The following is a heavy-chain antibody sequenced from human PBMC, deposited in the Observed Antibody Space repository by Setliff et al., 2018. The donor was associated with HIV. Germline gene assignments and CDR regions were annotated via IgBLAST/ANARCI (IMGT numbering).Heavy chain of an antibody. CDR3: ARQRAGYYYDSSDYYTGNGFDM. CDR2: FHHSGSA. V-gene: IGHV4-38-2*01. CDR1: GYSISTAYY. J-gene: IGHJ3*02. D-gene: IGHD3-22*01. Sequence: KPSETLSLTCAVSGYSISTAYYWAWIRQSPGKGLEWIGGFHHSGSAHYNPSLKSRVTISGQTSKNQFSLTLTSVTAADTAIYYCARQRAGYYYDSSDYYTGNGFDMWGQGTMVTVSS.